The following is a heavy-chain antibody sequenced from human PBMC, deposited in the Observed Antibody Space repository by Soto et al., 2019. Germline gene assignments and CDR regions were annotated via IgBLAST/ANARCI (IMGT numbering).Heavy chain of an antibody. V-gene: IGHV1-3*01. CDR3: ARDQMAAAGTIAY. D-gene: IGHD6-13*01. J-gene: IGHJ4*02. CDR1: GYTFTSYA. Sequence: ASVKVSCKASGYTFTSYAMHWVRQAPGQRLEWMGWINAGNGNTKYSQKFQGRVTITRDTSASTAYMELSSLRSEDTAVYYCARDQMAAAGTIAYWGQGTLVTVSS. CDR2: INAGNGNT.